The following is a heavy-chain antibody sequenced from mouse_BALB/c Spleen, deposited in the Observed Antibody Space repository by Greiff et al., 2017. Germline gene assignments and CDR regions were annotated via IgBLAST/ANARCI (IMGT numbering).Heavy chain of an antibody. D-gene: IGHD2-4*01. V-gene: IGHV2-6-7*01. CDR2: IWGDGST. CDR3: ARDLDYYYYAMDY. CDR1: GFSLTGYG. J-gene: IGHJ4*01. Sequence: VHLVESGPGLVAPSQSLSITCTVSGFSLTGYGVNWVRQPPGKGLEWLGMIWGDGSTDYNSALKSRLSISKDNSKSQVFLKMNSLQTDDTARYYCARDLDYYYYAMDYWGQGTSVTVSS.